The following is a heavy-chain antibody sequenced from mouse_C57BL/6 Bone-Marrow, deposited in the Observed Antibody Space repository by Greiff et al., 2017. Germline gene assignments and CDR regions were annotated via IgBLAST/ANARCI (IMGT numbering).Heavy chain of an antibody. J-gene: IGHJ3*01. CDR3: ASLLTWFAY. D-gene: IGHD1-1*01. CDR1: GYTFTDYY. V-gene: IGHV1-19*01. Sequence: EVQLQESGPVLVKPGASVKMSCKASGYTFTDYYMNWVKQSHGKSLEWIGVINPYNGGTSYNQKFKGKATLTVDKSSSTAYMELNSLTSEDSAVYYCASLLTWFAYWGQGTLVTVSA. CDR2: INPYNGGT.